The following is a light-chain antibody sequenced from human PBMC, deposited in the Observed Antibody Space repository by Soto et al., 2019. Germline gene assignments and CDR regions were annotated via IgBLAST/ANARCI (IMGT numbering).Light chain of an antibody. J-gene: IGKJ4*01. Sequence: EFVLTQSPGTLSLSPGERATLSCRATQSVSSSYLAWYQQKPGQAPRILIYGASTRATGIPDRFSGSGSGTDFTLTISRLEPEDFAVYYCQQYGSSPPLTFGGGTKVAIK. CDR2: GAS. CDR1: QSVSSSY. V-gene: IGKV3-20*01. CDR3: QQYGSSPPLT.